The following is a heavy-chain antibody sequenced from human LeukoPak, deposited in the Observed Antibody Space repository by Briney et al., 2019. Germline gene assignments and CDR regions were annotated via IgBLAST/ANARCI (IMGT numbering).Heavy chain of an antibody. J-gene: IGHJ4*02. CDR2: ISGSGGST. D-gene: IGHD2-2*01. CDR3: AKFIPTSIQNTNDY. CDR1: GFTFSSYA. Sequence: PGGSLRLSCAASGFTFSSYAMSWVRQGPGKGLEWVSAISGSGGSTYYADSVKGRFTISRDNSKNALYLQMNSLRAEDTAVYYCAKFIPTSIQNTNDYWGQGTLVTVSS. V-gene: IGHV3-23*01.